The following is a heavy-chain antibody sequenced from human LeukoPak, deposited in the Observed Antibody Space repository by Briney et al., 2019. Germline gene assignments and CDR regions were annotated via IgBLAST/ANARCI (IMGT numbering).Heavy chain of an antibody. D-gene: IGHD5-18*01. J-gene: IGHJ4*02. CDR1: GFTFSDYA. V-gene: IGHV3-23*01. CDR3: AGRVTGYSSGYVY. Sequence: PGGSLRLSCAASGFTFSDYAMNWVRQAPGKGLDWVSVISGSAHKIRYADSVKGRFTISRDNSENVVYLQMNNLRAEDTAVYYCAGRVTGYSSGYVYWGQGTLVTVSS. CDR2: ISGSAHKI.